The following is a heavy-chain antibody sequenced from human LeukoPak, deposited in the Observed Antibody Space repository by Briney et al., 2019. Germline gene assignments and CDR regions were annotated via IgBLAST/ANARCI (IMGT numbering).Heavy chain of an antibody. CDR1: GGSISSGSYY. V-gene: IGHV4-61*02. J-gene: IGHJ4*02. CDR3: AREDARSVPTAISPLDC. CDR2: IYTSGST. D-gene: IGHD2-2*01. Sequence: SETLSLTCTVSGGSISSGSYYWSWIRQPAGRGLEWIGRIYTSGSTNYNPSLKSRLTISLDTSKNQFSLKLSSVTAADTAVYYCAREDARSVPTAISPLDCWGQGTLVTVSS.